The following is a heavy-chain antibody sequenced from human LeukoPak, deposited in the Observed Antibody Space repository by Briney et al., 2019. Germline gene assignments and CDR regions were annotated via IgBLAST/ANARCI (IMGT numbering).Heavy chain of an antibody. V-gene: IGHV3-23*01. D-gene: IGHD5-12*01. J-gene: IGHJ4*02. Sequence: GGSLRLSCAASGFSFSGDAMSWVRQAPGKGLGWVSTISGSGGSTYYADSVKGRFTISRDNSKNTLYLQMNSLRAEDTAVYYCATDMVATEALDYWGQGTLVTVSS. CDR2: ISGSGGST. CDR1: GFSFSGDA. CDR3: ATDMVATEALDY.